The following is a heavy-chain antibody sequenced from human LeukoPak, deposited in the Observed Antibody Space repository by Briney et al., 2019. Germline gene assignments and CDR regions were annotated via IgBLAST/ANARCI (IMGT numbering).Heavy chain of an antibody. CDR1: GLTHSEYS. V-gene: IGHV3-11*01. D-gene: IGHD1-20*01. CDR3: ASAMYNWNYINY. CDR2: IRSTGTTI. J-gene: IGHJ4*02. Sequence: GGSLRLSCAASGLTHSEYSMSWIRQAPGKGLEWVSYIRSTGTTIQYADSVKGRFTISRDNAKNSLFLQMDSLRAEDTAVYYCASAMYNWNYINYWGQGTLVTVSS.